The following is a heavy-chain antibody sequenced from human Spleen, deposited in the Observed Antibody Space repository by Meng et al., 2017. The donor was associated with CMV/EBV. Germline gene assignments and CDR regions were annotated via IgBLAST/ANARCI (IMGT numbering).Heavy chain of an antibody. V-gene: IGHV1-2*04. J-gene: IGHJ5*02. CDR2: VNPNSGAT. Sequence: SGYTFTGYYMHWARQAPGQGLEWMGWVNPNSGATNYAQKFQGWVTMTRDTSISTAYMELSRLRSDDTAVYYCARDRGGDYGGQGWFDPWGQGTLVTVSS. CDR3: ARDRGGDYGGQGWFDP. CDR1: GYTFTGYY. D-gene: IGHD4-23*01.